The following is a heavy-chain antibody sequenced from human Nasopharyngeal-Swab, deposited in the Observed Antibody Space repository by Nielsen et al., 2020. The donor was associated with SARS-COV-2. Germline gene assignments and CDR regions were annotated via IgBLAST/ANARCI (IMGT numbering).Heavy chain of an antibody. CDR3: ARDLRGSAYSTTFYGLDV. V-gene: IGHV1-2*06. CDR1: GYNFIDYH. D-gene: IGHD3-22*01. J-gene: IGHJ6*02. CDR2: INPNRGGT. Sequence: ASVKVSCKASGYNFIDYHMYWVRQAPGQGLEWMGRINPNRGGTNYAQKFHDRVTMTRDTSIGTAYMELSSLGFDDTAVYYCARDLRGSAYSTTFYGLDVWGQGTTVTVSS.